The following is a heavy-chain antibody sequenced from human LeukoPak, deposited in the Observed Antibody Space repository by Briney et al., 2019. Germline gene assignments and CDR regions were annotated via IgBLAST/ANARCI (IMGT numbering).Heavy chain of an antibody. CDR2: IIPILGIA. D-gene: IGHD1-26*01. CDR3: ALGVQPDY. Sequence: GASVKVSCKASGGTFSSYAISWVRQAPGQGLEWMGRIIPILGIANYAQKLQGRVTMTTDTSTSTAYMELRSLRSDDTAVYYCALGVQPDYWGQGTLVTVSS. J-gene: IGHJ4*02. CDR1: GGTFSSYA. V-gene: IGHV1-69*04.